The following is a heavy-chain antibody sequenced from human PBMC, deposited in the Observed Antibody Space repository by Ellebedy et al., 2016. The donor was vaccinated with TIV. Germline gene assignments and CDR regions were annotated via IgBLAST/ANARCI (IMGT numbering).Heavy chain of an antibody. CDR1: GYTFTKYC. V-gene: IGHV1-46*01. CDR3: TCLQLGIADYFDY. CDR2: INPSGGST. J-gene: IGHJ4*02. D-gene: IGHD6-13*01. Sequence: ASVKVSCKASGYTFTKYCMHWVRQAPGQGLEWIGMINPSGGSTSYAQKFQGRVTMTRDTSTSTVYMELSSLRSEDTAVYYCTCLQLGIADYFDYWGQGALVTVSS.